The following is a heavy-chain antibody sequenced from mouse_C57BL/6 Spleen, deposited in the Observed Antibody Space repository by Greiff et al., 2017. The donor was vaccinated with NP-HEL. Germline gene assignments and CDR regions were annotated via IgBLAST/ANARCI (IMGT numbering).Heavy chain of an antibody. CDR3: ARLEMDY. CDR2: IDPSDSYT. CDR1: GYTFTSYW. Sequence: QVQLQQSGAELVMPGASVKLSCKASGYTFTSYWMHWVKQRPGQGLEWIGEIDPSDSYTNYNQKFKGKSTLTVDKSSSTAYMQLSSLTSEDSAVYYCARLEMDYWGQGTSVTVSS. V-gene: IGHV1-69*01. J-gene: IGHJ4*01.